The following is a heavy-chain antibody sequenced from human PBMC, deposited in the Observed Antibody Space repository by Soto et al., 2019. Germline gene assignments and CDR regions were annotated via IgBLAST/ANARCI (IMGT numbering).Heavy chain of an antibody. Sequence: QVQLVQSGAEVKKPGASVKVSCKASGYTFTSYGISWVRQAPGQGLEWMGWISAYNGNTNYAQKLQGRVTMTTDTSTSTAYRELRSLGSDDTAVYYCARKENPQGGWHGGFDPWGQGTLVTVSS. CDR2: ISAYNGNT. CDR3: ARKENPQGGWHGGFDP. V-gene: IGHV1-18*01. J-gene: IGHJ5*02. CDR1: GYTFTSYG. D-gene: IGHD6-19*01.